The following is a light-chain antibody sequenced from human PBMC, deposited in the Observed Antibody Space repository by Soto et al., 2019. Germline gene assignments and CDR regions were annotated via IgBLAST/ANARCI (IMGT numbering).Light chain of an antibody. CDR3: QQYGSSPSWK. Sequence: EIVLTHSPGTLSLSPGERATLSFRSSQSITNSYLAWYQQKPGQAPRLLIYGASSRATSIPDRFSGSGSGTDFTLTIRRLEPEDFAVYYCQQYGSSPSWKCGQGTKVAIK. V-gene: IGKV3-20*01. CDR2: GAS. CDR1: QSITNSY. J-gene: IGKJ1*01.